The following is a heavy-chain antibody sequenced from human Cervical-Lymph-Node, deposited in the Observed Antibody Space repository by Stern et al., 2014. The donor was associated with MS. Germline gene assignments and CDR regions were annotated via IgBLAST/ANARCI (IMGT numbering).Heavy chain of an antibody. J-gene: IGHJ4*02. CDR3: AREIAGRRFED. V-gene: IGHV3-66*01. CDR2: IHTVGTT. D-gene: IGHD6-6*01. CDR1: GFPVGASY. Sequence: EVQLVESGGGLVQSGGSLRLSCEASGFPVGASYMNWVRQAPGKGLEWVSRIHTVGTTHYADSVKGRFTISRANAKNALYLQMDRLTVEDTAVYYCAREIAGRRFEDWGRGTLVAVS.